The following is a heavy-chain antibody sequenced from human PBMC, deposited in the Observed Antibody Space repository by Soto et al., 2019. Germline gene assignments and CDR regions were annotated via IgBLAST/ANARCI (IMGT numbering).Heavy chain of an antibody. V-gene: IGHV3-21*01. J-gene: IGHJ6*02. D-gene: IGHD3-10*01. Sequence: EVQLVESGGGLVKPGGSLRLSCAASGFTFSIFTMNWVRQAPGKGLEWVSSFSSVSSYIYYADSVKGRFTISRDNAKNSLYLQMNSLTAVDTAVYYCARASGGLDVWGQGTTVTVSS. CDR2: FSSVSSYI. CDR3: ARASGGLDV. CDR1: GFTFSIFT.